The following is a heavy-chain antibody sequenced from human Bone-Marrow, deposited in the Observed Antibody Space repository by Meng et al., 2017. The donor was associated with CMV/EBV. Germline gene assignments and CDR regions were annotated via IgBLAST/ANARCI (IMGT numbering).Heavy chain of an antibody. V-gene: IGHV3-21*01. CDR3: ADSNRGLYYYGMDV. D-gene: IGHD2/OR15-2a*01. J-gene: IGHJ6*01. CDR1: GFTFSSYS. Sequence: GESLKISCAASGFTFSSYSMNWVRQAPGKGLEWVSSISSSSSYIYYADSVKGRFTISRDNAKNSLYLQMNSLRAEDTAVYYCADSNRGLYYYGMDVWGQGPTVTVYS. CDR2: ISSSSSYI.